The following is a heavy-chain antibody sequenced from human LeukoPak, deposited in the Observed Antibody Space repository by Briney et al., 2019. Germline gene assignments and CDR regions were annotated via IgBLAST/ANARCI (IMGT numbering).Heavy chain of an antibody. V-gene: IGHV4-59*01. CDR2: IYYSGST. CDR1: GGSISRNF. CDR3: ARDRNYYGSGSYYSRGAFDI. J-gene: IGHJ3*02. Sequence: SETLSLTCTVSGGSISRNFWSWIRQPPGKGLEWIGYIYYSGSTKYNPSLKSRVTILIDTSKNQFSLKLSSVTAADTAVYYCARDRNYYGSGSYYSRGAFDIWGQGTVVTVSS. D-gene: IGHD3-10*01.